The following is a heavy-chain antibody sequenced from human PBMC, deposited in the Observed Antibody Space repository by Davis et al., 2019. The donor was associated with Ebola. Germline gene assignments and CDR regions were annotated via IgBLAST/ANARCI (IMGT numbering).Heavy chain of an antibody. CDR3: ARGRHGENWFDP. Sequence: GESLKIPCAASGFTFSSYSMNWVRQAPGKGLEWVSSISSSSSYIYYADSVKGRFTISRDNAKNSLYLQMNSLRAEDTAVYYCARGRHGENWFDPWGQGTLVTVSS. J-gene: IGHJ5*02. CDR1: GFTFSSYS. D-gene: IGHD3-10*01. V-gene: IGHV3-21*01. CDR2: ISSSSSYI.